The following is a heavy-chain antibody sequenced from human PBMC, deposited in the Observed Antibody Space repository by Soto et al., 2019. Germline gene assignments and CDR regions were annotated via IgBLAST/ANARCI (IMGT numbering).Heavy chain of an antibody. D-gene: IGHD1-1*01. Sequence: QVQLVESGGGVVQPGRSLRLSCAASGFTFSRSVMHWVRQAPGKGPEWVTAIWHDGTNKYYADSVKGRFTISGDNSKNILYLQMSSLRAEDTAVYYCVRESDNYHKDYWGQGTLVTVSS. CDR2: IWHDGTNK. CDR1: GFTFSRSV. J-gene: IGHJ4*02. CDR3: VRESDNYHKDY. V-gene: IGHV3-33*01.